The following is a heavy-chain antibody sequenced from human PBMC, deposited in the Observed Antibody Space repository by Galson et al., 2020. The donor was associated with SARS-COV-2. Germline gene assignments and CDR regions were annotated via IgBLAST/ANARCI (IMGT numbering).Heavy chain of an antibody. CDR1: GYSISSGYY. J-gene: IGHJ4*02. Sequence: SETLSLTCTVSGYSISSGYYWGWIRQPPGKGLEFIGSIYNSGTTNYNPSLRSRVTISVDTSQNQFSLKLTSVTAADTAVYYCARILDYWGQGTLVTVSS. CDR3: ARILDY. CDR2: IYNSGTT. V-gene: IGHV4-38-2*02.